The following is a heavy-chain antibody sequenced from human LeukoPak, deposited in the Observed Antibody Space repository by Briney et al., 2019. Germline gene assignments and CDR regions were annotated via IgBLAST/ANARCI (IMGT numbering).Heavy chain of an antibody. CDR2: LYNTETT. Sequence: SETLSLTCAVYGGSFSDYYWSWIHQPPGKGLEWIGSLYNTETTYYNPSLQSRVTISVDTSKNQLSLKLSSVTAADTAVYYCARHPTLTSGGNFDYWGQGTLVTVSS. D-gene: IGHD1-14*01. J-gene: IGHJ4*02. CDR1: GGSFSDYY. CDR3: ARHPTLTSGGNFDY. V-gene: IGHV4-34*01.